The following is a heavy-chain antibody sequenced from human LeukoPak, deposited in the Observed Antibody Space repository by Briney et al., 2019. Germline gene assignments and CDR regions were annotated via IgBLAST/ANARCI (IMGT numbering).Heavy chain of an antibody. D-gene: IGHD3-3*01. CDR2: ISSNGGST. Sequence: RGSLSLSCAASGFTFSSYGMHWVRQAPGKGLEYVSAISSNGGSTYYANSVKGRFTIFRDNSKNTLYLQMGSLRAEDMAVYYCATSSYYDFWSGYYEYWGQGTLVTVSS. J-gene: IGHJ4*02. V-gene: IGHV3-64*01. CDR1: GFTFSSYG. CDR3: ATSSYYDFWSGYYEY.